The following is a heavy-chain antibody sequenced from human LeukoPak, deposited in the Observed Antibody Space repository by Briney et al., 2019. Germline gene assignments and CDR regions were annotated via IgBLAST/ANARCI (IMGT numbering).Heavy chain of an antibody. CDR1: GGSISSCNW. D-gene: IGHD1-1*01. CDR3: ARALQGERRSVFDY. J-gene: IGHJ4*02. V-gene: IGHV4-4*02. CDR2: IYHSGST. Sequence: SETLSVTCAVSGGSISSCNWWRWVRQPPGKGLEWIGEIYHSGSTNYNPSLKSRVTISVDKSKNQFSLKLSSVTAADTAVYYCARALQGERRSVFDYWGQGTLVTVSS.